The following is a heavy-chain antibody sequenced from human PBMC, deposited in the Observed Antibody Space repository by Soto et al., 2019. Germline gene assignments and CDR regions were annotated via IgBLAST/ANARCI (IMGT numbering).Heavy chain of an antibody. CDR2: IIPIFGRA. V-gene: IGHV1-69*13. CDR1: GDTFSSYD. J-gene: IGHJ2*01. CDR3: ARDLALSVAGVTYFDP. Sequence: SVKVSCKAPGDTFSSYDMSWVRQAPGQGLEWMGGIIPIFGRANYAQKFQGRVTITADESRSTAYMELSSLRSEDTAVYYCARDLALSVAGVTYFDPRGRGPPVTDSS. D-gene: IGHD3-16*02.